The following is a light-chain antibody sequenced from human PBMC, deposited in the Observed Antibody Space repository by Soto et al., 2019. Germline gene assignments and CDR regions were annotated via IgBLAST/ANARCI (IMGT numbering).Light chain of an antibody. V-gene: IGKV1-5*03. CDR2: KAS. J-gene: IGKJ4*01. CDR1: QSISTW. CDR3: QQYSSYST. Sequence: DIQMTQSPSTLSSSVGDRVTITCRASQSISTWLAWYQQKPGKAPKVLIYKASSLESGVPSRFSGSGSGTEFTLTIRSLQPDDFETYYCQQYSSYSTFGGGTKVEIK.